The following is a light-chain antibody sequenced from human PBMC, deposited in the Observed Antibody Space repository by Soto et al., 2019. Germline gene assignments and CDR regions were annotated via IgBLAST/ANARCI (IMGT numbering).Light chain of an antibody. CDR2: GAS. V-gene: IGKV3-20*01. Sequence: EIVVTQSPGTLSLSPGERATLSCRASQTVTSNYLAWYQQKPGQAPRLLISGASYRTTGIPDRFSGSGSGTDFTLSISRLEPEDFVVYYCQQYGGSPPTFGGGTKVEIK. CDR1: QTVTSNY. CDR3: QQYGGSPPT. J-gene: IGKJ4*01.